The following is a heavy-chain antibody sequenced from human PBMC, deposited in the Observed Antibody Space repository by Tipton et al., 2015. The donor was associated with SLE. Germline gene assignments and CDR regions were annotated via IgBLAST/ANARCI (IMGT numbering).Heavy chain of an antibody. CDR1: GFTFSSYW. CDR2: IKQDGSEK. J-gene: IGHJ1*01. D-gene: IGHD6-13*01. Sequence: SLRLSCAASGFTFSSYWMSWVRQAPGKGLEWVANIKQDGSEKYYVDSVKGRFTISRDNAKNSLYLQMNSLRAEDTAVYYCARVRSSSWYVEYFQRWGQGTLVTVSS. CDR3: ARVRSSSWYVEYFQR. V-gene: IGHV3-7*01.